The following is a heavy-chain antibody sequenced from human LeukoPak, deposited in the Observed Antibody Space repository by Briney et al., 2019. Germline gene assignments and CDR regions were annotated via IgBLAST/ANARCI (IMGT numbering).Heavy chain of an antibody. CDR3: ATVKDYDFWSGHDENYYFDY. Sequence: ASVKVSCKASGYTFTSYDINWVRQATGQGLEWMGWMNPNSGNTGYAQKFQGRVTMTRNTSISTAYMELSSLRSEDTAVYYCATVKDYDFWSGHDENYYFDYWGQGTLVTVSS. CDR2: MNPNSGNT. J-gene: IGHJ4*02. CDR1: GYTFTSYD. V-gene: IGHV1-8*01. D-gene: IGHD3-3*01.